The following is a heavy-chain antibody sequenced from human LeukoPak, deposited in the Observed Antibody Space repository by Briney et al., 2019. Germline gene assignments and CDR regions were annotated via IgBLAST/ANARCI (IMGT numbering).Heavy chain of an antibody. CDR1: GGSFSGYY. CDR3: ARDHVAPRIQLWSTTQKPYYFDY. J-gene: IGHJ4*02. Sequence: PSETLSLTCAVYGGSFSGYYWSWIRQPPGKGLEWIGEINHSGSTNYNPSLKSRVTISVDTSKNQFSLKLSSVTAADTAVYYCARDHVAPRIQLWSTTQKPYYFDYWGQGTLVTVSS. D-gene: IGHD5-18*01. V-gene: IGHV4-34*01. CDR2: INHSGST.